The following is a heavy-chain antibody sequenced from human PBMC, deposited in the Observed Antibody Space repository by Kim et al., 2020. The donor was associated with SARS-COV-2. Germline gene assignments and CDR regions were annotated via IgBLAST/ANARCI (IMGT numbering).Heavy chain of an antibody. D-gene: IGHD2-2*01. J-gene: IGHJ6*03. CDR2: INHSGST. CDR1: GGSFSGYY. CDR3: ASLRGVPAVNYYHYYMDG. Sequence: SETLSLTCAVYGGSFSGYYWSWIRQPPGKGLEWIGEINHSGSTNYNPSLKSRVTISVDTSKNQFSLKLSSVTAADTAVYYCASLRGVPAVNYYHYYMDGWGKGATRAVS. V-gene: IGHV4-34*01.